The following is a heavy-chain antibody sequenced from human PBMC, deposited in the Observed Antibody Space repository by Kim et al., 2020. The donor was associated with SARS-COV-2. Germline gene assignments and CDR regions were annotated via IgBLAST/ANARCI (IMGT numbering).Heavy chain of an antibody. D-gene: IGHD3-3*01. CDR2: IIPIFGTA. Sequence: SVKVSCKASGGTFSSYAISWVRQAPGQGLEWMGGIIPIFGTANYAQKFQGRVTITADESTSTAYMELSSLRSEDTAVYYCARGFIFGVVKGYYYYGMDVWGQGTTVTVSS. J-gene: IGHJ6*02. V-gene: IGHV1-69*13. CDR3: ARGFIFGVVKGYYYYGMDV. CDR1: GGTFSSYA.